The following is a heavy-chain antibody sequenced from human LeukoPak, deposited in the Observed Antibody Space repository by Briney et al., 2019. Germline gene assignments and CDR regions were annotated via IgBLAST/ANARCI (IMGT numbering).Heavy chain of an antibody. V-gene: IGHV4-34*01. J-gene: IGHJ3*02. CDR1: GGSFSGYY. D-gene: IGHD3-10*01. Sequence: KSSETLSLTCAVYGGSFSGYYWSWIRQPPGKGLEWIGEINHSESTNYNPSLKSRVTISVDTSKNQFSLKLRSVTAADTALYYCARYVPVSPRFGGLKSAFDMWGQGTMVTVSS. CDR2: INHSEST. CDR3: ARYVPVSPRFGGLKSAFDM.